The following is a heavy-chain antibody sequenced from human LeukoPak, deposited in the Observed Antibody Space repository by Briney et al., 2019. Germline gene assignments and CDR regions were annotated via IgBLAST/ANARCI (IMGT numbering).Heavy chain of an antibody. CDR3: ARDFRGRRGFMTTVFRGYCYGMDA. Sequence: GGSLRLFCGASGFAFSSYDMSWVRQAPGKGLEGFSDIGADSGTTYADSVKGRFTISRDNSKNTLYLQMNSLRAEDTAVYFCARDFRGRRGFMTTVFRGYCYGMDAWGQGTTVTVSS. V-gene: IGHV3-23*01. J-gene: IGHJ6*02. CDR2: IGADSGTT. CDR1: GFAFSSYD. D-gene: IGHD4-17*01.